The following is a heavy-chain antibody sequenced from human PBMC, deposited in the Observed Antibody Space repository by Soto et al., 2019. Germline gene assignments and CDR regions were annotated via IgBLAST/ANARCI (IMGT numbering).Heavy chain of an antibody. CDR1: GYTFTRYY. V-gene: IGHV1-46*01. CDR2: INSSDDAT. CDR3: ARDLTREGDYYDRSGYYLDY. Sequence: GASVKVSCKASGYTFTRYYMHWVRQAPGQGLEWMGIINSSDDATSYAEKFQGRLTMTKDTSTSTVYMEMSSLRSEDTAVYYCARDLTREGDYYDRSGYYLDYWGQGTLVTV. J-gene: IGHJ4*02. D-gene: IGHD3-22*01.